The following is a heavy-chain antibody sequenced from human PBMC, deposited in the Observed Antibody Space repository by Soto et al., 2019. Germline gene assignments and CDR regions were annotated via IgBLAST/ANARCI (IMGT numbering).Heavy chain of an antibody. CDR2: MNPNSGNT. V-gene: IGHV1-8*01. CDR3: AREGFVVNWFDP. D-gene: IGHD2-15*01. CDR1: GYTFTSYD. J-gene: IGHJ5*02. Sequence: ASVKVSCKASGYTFTSYDINWVRHATGQGLEWMGWMNPNSGNTGYAQKFQGRVTMARNTSISTAYMELSSLRSEDTAVYYCAREGFVVNWFDPWGQGTLVTVSS.